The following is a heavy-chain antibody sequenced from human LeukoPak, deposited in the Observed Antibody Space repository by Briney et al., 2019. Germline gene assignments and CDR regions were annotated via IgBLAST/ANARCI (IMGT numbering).Heavy chain of an antibody. D-gene: IGHD5-24*01. Sequence: GGSLRLSCEASGFTFTKFWMSWVRQAPGKGLEWVANIQEDGKKENYVDSVRGRFTISRDNAKNSLYLQMNSLRAEDTAVYYCARREFDYWGQGTLVTVSS. CDR2: IQEDGKKE. CDR3: ARREFDY. V-gene: IGHV3-7*01. J-gene: IGHJ4*02. CDR1: GFTFTKFW.